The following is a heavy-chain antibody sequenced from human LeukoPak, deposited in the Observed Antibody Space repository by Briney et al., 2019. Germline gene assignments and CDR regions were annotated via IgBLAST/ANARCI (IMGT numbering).Heavy chain of an antibody. D-gene: IGHD3-22*01. CDR2: ISYDGSNK. J-gene: IGHJ4*02. V-gene: IGHV3-30-3*01. Sequence: GGSLRLSCAASGFTFSSYAMHWVRQAPGKGLEWVAFISYDGSNKYYGVSVNGRFTISRENSKNTLYLQMNSPRAEDTAVYYCARDDRAYYYDSSGYYFCPDYWGQGTLVTVSS. CDR3: ARDDRAYYYDSSGYYFCPDY. CDR1: GFTFSSYA.